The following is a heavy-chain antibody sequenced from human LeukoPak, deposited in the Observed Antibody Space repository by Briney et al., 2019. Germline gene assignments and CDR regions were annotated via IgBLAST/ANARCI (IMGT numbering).Heavy chain of an antibody. Sequence: GGSLRLSCAASGFTFSSYAMSWVRQAPGKGLGWVSAISGSGGSTYYADSVKGRFTISRDNSKNTLYLQMNSLRAEDTAVYYCAKDTSHSSSWYGNWFDPWGQGTLVTVSS. CDR3: AKDTSHSSSWYGNWFDP. D-gene: IGHD6-13*01. CDR1: GFTFSSYA. V-gene: IGHV3-23*01. CDR2: ISGSGGST. J-gene: IGHJ5*02.